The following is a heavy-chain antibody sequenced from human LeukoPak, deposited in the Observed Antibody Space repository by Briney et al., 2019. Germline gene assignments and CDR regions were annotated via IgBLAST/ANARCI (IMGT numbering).Heavy chain of an antibody. D-gene: IGHD3-3*02. V-gene: IGHV3-33*01. CDR2: IWYDGSHK. Sequence: GGSLRLSCAASGFTFSSYGMHWVRQAPGKGLEWVAVIWYDGSHKYYADSVKGRFTISRENAKNSLYLQMNSLRAGDTAVYYCARVGISSNYGMDVWGQGTTVTVSS. J-gene: IGHJ6*02. CDR3: ARVGISSNYGMDV. CDR1: GFTFSSYG.